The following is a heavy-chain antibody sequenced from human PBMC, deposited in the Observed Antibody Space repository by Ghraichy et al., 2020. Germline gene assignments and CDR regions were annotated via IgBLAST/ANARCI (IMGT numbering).Heavy chain of an antibody. Sequence: ESLNISCTVSGGSISNYYWSWIRQPPGKGLEWIGYIYYSGSTNYNPSLKSRVTISVDTSKNQFSLKLSSVTAADTAVYYCARGGWGPKYFTGSGSYRNDAFDIWGQGTMLTVSS. V-gene: IGHV4-59*01. J-gene: IGHJ3*02. CDR2: IYYSGST. CDR3: ARGGWGPKYFTGSGSYRNDAFDI. CDR1: GGSISNYY. D-gene: IGHD3-10*01.